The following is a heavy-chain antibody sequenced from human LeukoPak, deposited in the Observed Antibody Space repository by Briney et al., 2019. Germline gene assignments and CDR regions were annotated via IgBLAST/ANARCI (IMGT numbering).Heavy chain of an antibody. CDR1: GFTFSSYA. J-gene: IGHJ4*02. V-gene: IGHV3-48*02. D-gene: IGHD4-11*01. CDR2: ISSSSSTI. Sequence: GRSLRLSCAASGFTFSSYAMHWVRQAPGKGLEWVSYISSSSSTIYYADSVKGRFTISRDNAKNSLYLRMSSLRDEDTAVYYCARLTTLQAGYWGQGTLVTVSS. CDR3: ARLTTLQAGY.